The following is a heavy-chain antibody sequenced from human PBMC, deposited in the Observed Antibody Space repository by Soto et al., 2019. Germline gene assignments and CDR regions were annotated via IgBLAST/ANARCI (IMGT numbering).Heavy chain of an antibody. CDR2: IYYSGST. D-gene: IGHD6-6*01. V-gene: IGHV4-59*01. Sequence: SETLSLTCTVSCGSISSYYWSWIRQPPGKGLEWIGYIYYSGSTNYNPSLKSRVTISVDTSKNQFSLKLSSVTAADTAVYYCARVPRIAARPRYYYYYYMAAWGKGTTVTVSS. J-gene: IGHJ6*03. CDR1: CGSISSYY. CDR3: ARVPRIAARPRYYYYYYMAA.